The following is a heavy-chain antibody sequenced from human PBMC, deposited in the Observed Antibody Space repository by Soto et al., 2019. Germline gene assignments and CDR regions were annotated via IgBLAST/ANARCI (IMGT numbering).Heavy chain of an antibody. CDR3: ARKWWELLDYFDY. CDR2: ISYDGSNK. CDR1: GFTFSSYA. Sequence: QVQLVESGGGVVQPGRSLRLSCAASGFTFSSYAMHWVRQAPGKGLEWVAGISYDGSNKYYSDSVKGRFTISRDNSKNTMYLQMNRLRAEDTAVYYCARKWWELLDYFDYWGQGTLVTVSS. J-gene: IGHJ4*02. V-gene: IGHV3-30-3*01. D-gene: IGHD1-26*01.